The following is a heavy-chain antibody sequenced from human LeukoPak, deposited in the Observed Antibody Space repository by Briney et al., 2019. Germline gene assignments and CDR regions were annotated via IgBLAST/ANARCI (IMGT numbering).Heavy chain of an antibody. V-gene: IGHV4-30-4*08. J-gene: IGHJ5*02. Sequence: LRLSCAASGFTFSDYYMSWIRQPPGKGLEWIGYIYYSGSTYYNPSLKSRVTISVDTSKNQFSLKLSSVTAADTAVYYCARDRGHTVTTQESNWFDPWGQGALVTVSS. CDR2: IYYSGST. CDR1: GFTFSDYY. D-gene: IGHD4-17*01. CDR3: ARDRGHTVTTQESNWFDP.